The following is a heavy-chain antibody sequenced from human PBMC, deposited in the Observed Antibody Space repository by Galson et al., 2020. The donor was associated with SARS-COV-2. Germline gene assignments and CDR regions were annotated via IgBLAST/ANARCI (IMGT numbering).Heavy chain of an antibody. Sequence: ASVKVSCKASGYTFTDYYMHWVRQAPGQGLEWMGWINPNSGDTNSAQRFQGRVTMTRDTTLSAAYMEVSRLTLDDTAVYYCARDGSLDYWGQGTLVTVSS. CDR1: GYTFTDYY. V-gene: IGHV1-2*02. J-gene: IGHJ4*02. CDR2: INPNSGDT. D-gene: IGHD1-26*01. CDR3: ARDGSLDY.